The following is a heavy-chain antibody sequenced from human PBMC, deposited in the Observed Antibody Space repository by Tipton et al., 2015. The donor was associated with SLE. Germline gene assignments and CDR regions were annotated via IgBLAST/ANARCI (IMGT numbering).Heavy chain of an antibody. D-gene: IGHD6-13*01. CDR3: PRALSSSGGFDY. J-gene: IGHJ4*02. Sequence: TLSLTCTVSGGSLSSGSYYWSWTRQPAGKGLEWIGRIYTSGSTNYNPSLKSRVTISVDTSKNQFSLKLSSVTAADTAVYYCPRALSSSGGFDYWGQGTLVTVSS. CDR1: GGSLSSGSYY. CDR2: IYTSGST. V-gene: IGHV4-61*02.